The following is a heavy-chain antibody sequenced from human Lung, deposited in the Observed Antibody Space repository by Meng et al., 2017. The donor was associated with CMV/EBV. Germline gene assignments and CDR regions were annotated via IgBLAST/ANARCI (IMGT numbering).Heavy chain of an antibody. CDR1: GFTFSDYY. CDR2: VNSNNDAT. Sequence: GQRVQSGAAMKKPGASVKASCTTSGFTFSDYYIHWVRQAPGQGLEWMGWVNSNNDATNYARKFQGRVSMTRDTSISTAHMELSRLMSDDTAVYYCVRSSGRSLFDYWGQGTLVTVSS. V-gene: IGHV1-2*02. CDR3: VRSSGRSLFDY. J-gene: IGHJ4*02. D-gene: IGHD3-22*01.